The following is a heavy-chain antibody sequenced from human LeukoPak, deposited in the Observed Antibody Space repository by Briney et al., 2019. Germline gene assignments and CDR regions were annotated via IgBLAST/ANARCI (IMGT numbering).Heavy chain of an antibody. CDR3: ARDQNTMVRGVIITGDY. CDR2: IIPILGIA. CDR1: GGTFSSYA. V-gene: IGHV1-69*04. Sequence: ASVKVSCKASGGTFSSYAISWVRQAPGQGLEWMGRIIPILGIANYAQKFQGRVTITADKSTSTAYMELSSLRSEDTAVYYCARDQNTMVRGVIITGDYWGQGTQVTVSS. J-gene: IGHJ4*02. D-gene: IGHD3-10*01.